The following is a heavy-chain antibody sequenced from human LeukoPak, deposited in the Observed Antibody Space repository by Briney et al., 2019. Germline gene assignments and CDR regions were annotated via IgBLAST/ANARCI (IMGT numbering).Heavy chain of an antibody. CDR1: GFTFSNYA. V-gene: IGHV3-23*01. D-gene: IGHD1-26*01. CDR2: ISGSGGST. Sequence: GGSLRLSCAASGFTFSNYAMSWVRQAPGKGLEWVSSISGSGGSTYYVDSVKGRFTISRDNAKNSLYPQMNSLRAEDTAVYYCAREGGEATIDYWGQGTLVTVSS. J-gene: IGHJ4*02. CDR3: AREGGEATIDY.